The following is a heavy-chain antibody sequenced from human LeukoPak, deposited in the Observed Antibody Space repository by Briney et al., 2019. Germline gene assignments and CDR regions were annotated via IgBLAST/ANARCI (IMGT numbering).Heavy chain of an antibody. Sequence: GGSLRLSCAASGFTFSSYSMNWVRQAPGKGLEWVSSISSSSSYIYYADSVKGRFTISRDNSKNTLYLQMNSLRAEDTAVYYCAKEVRWLQYNYWGQGTLVTVSS. D-gene: IGHD5-24*01. CDR3: AKEVRWLQYNY. J-gene: IGHJ4*02. V-gene: IGHV3-21*04. CDR1: GFTFSSYS. CDR2: ISSSSSYI.